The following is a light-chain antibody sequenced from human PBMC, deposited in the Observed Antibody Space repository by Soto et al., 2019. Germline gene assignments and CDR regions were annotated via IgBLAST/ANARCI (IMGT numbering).Light chain of an antibody. CDR3: QQSLSNLIT. J-gene: IGKJ5*01. V-gene: IGKV1-39*01. CDR1: QSISSY. CDR2: AAS. Sequence: DIQMTQSPSPLSASVGDRVTITCRASQSISSYLNWYQQKPGKAPKLLIYAASSLQSGVPSRFSGSGSGTDFTLTISSLQPEDFATYYCQQSLSNLITFGRGTRLEIK.